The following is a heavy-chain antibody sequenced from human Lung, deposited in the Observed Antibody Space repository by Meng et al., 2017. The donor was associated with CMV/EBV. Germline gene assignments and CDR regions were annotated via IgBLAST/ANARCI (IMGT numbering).Heavy chain of an antibody. V-gene: IGHV4-4*02. CDR2: IYHSGIT. CDR1: GVSISSCNW. Sequence: VRLRVSGPGLGMPSGTPSRTFSVSGVSISSCNWWGCVRQPPGKGLEWIGEIYHSGITNYNPSLKSRVTISVDKSKNHFSLKLSSVTAADTAVYYCASFPPPGKQWLVTDYWGQGALVTVSS. D-gene: IGHD6-19*01. J-gene: IGHJ4*02. CDR3: ASFPPPGKQWLVTDY.